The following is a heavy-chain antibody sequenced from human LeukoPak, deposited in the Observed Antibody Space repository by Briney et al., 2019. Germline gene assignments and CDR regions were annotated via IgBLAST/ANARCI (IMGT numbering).Heavy chain of an antibody. D-gene: IGHD1-26*01. J-gene: IGHJ6*03. CDR3: ARELRDSGSYGFYYYYMDV. CDR1: GFTFSSYS. Sequence: GGSLRLSCAASGFTFSSYSMNWVRQALGKGLEWVSSISSSSSYIYYADSVKGRFTISRDNAKNSLYLQMNSLRAEDTAVYYCARELRDSGSYGFYYYYMDVWGKGTTVTISS. CDR2: ISSSSSYI. V-gene: IGHV3-21*01.